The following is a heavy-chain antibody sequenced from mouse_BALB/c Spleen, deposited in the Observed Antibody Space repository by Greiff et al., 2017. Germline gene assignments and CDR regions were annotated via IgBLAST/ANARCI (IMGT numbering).Heavy chain of an antibody. D-gene: IGHD1-1*01. CDR2: IWGDGST. CDR3: ATIYYYGSSYVYWYFDV. Sequence: VKLQESGPGLVAPSQSLSITCTVSGFSLTGYGVNWVRQPPGKGLEWLGMIWGDGSTDYNSALKSRLSISKDNSKSQVFLKMNSLQTDDTARYYCATIYYYGSSYVYWYFDVWGAGTTVTVSS. V-gene: IGHV2-6-7*01. CDR1: GFSLTGYG. J-gene: IGHJ1*01.